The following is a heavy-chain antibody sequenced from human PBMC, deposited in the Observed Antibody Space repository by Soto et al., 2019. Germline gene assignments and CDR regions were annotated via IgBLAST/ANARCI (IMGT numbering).Heavy chain of an antibody. CDR1: GFTFSDHY. Sequence: GGSLRLSCAASGFTFSDHYMDWVRQAPGKGLEWVGRTRNKANSYTTAYAASVKGRFTISRDDSKNSLYLKMNSLKTEDTALYYCARGKGRGYFDLWGRGTLVTVSS. V-gene: IGHV3-72*01. CDR3: ARGKGRGYFDL. J-gene: IGHJ2*01. CDR2: TRNKANSYTT.